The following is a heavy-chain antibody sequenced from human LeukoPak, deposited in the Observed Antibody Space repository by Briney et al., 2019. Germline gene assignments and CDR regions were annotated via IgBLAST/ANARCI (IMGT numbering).Heavy chain of an antibody. Sequence: PSETLSLTCTGSGGSISNSNYYWGWIRQPPGKGVEWIGNIYYSGSTYYNPSLRSRVTISVDTSKNQFSLKLSSVTAADTAVYYCARIPTNAVPAAHNGFDIWGQGTMLTVSS. CDR2: IYYSGST. CDR3: ARIPTNAVPAAHNGFDI. V-gene: IGHV4-39*01. J-gene: IGHJ3*02. D-gene: IGHD2-2*01. CDR1: GGSISNSNYY.